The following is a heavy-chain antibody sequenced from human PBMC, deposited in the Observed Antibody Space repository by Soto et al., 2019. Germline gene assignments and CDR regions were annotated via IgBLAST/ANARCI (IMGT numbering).Heavy chain of an antibody. CDR2: ISAYNGNT. D-gene: IGHD2-21*01. J-gene: IGHJ6*02. Sequence: ASVKVSCKASGYTFTSYGISWVRQAPGQGLEWMGWISAYNGNTNYAQKLQGRVTMTTDTSTSTAYMELRSLRSDDTAVYYCARDRRARWSYSLYYYYGMDVWGQGTTVTVSS. V-gene: IGHV1-18*01. CDR1: GYTFTSYG. CDR3: ARDRRARWSYSLYYYYGMDV.